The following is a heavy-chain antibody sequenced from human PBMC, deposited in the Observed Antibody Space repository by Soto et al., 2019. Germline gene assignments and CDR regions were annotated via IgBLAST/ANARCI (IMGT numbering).Heavy chain of an antibody. CDR3: ARVEQQLVLNY. J-gene: IGHJ4*02. V-gene: IGHV3-33*01. CDR2: IWYDGSNK. Sequence: QVQLVESGGGVVQPGRSLRLSCAASGFTFSSYGMHWVRQAPGKGLEWVAVIWYDGSNKYYADSVKGRFPISRDNSKNTLYLQMNSLRAEDTAVYYCARVEQQLVLNYWGQGTLVSVSS. D-gene: IGHD6-13*01. CDR1: GFTFSSYG.